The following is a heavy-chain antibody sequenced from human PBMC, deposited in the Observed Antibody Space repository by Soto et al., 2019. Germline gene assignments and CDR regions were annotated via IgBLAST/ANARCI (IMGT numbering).Heavy chain of an antibody. J-gene: IGHJ4*02. CDR2: IYYSGST. CDR3: ASEYYYDSSGSYFDH. D-gene: IGHD3-22*01. Sequence: SETLSLPCPVSGCSISSGDYDWSWIRQPPGKGLEWIGYIYYSGSTYYNPSLKSRVTISVDTSKNRFSLKLSSVTAADTAVYYCASEYYYDSSGSYFDHWGQGTLVIVSS. V-gene: IGHV4-30-4*01. CDR1: GCSISSGDYD.